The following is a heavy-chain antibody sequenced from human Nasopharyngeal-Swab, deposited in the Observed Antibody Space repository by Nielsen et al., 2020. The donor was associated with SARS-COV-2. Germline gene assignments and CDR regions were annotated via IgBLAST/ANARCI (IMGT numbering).Heavy chain of an antibody. CDR3: AKRGYSYVNKFDL. D-gene: IGHD5-18*01. V-gene: IGHV3-7*03. CDR2: IKQDGSEK. CDR1: GFTFSSYW. J-gene: IGHJ4*02. Sequence: GESLKISCAASGFTFSSYWMSWVRQAPGKGLEWVASIKQDGSEKYYVDSVKGRFTISGDNAKNSLYLQMNSLRAEDTAVYYCAKRGYSYVNKFDLWGQGTLVTVSS.